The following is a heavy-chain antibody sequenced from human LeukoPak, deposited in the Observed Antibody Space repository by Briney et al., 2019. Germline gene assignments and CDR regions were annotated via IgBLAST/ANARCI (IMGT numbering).Heavy chain of an antibody. V-gene: IGHV4-59*01. D-gene: IGHD2-2*01. CDR3: ARAPYQLLGAFDY. J-gene: IGHJ4*02. Sequence: SETLSLTCTVSGCTISSYYWSWIRQPPGKGLEWIGYIYYSGSTNYNPSLKSLVTISVDTSKNQFSLKLSSVTAADTAVYYCARAPYQLLGAFDYWGQGTLVTVSS. CDR2: IYYSGST. CDR1: GCTISSYY.